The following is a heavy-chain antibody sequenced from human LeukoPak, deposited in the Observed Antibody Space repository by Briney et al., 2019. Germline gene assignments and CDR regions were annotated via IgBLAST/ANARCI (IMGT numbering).Heavy chain of an antibody. V-gene: IGHV3-7*03. J-gene: IGHJ4*02. CDR1: GLTFSNHW. D-gene: IGHD5-18*01. CDR3: AREHTDMSFYYFDS. CDR2: IKQDGSEK. Sequence: GGSLRLSCAVSGLTFSNHWMSWVRQAPGKGLEYVANIKQDGSEKYYVDSVKGRFIISRDSAKNSLYLQMNSLRAEDTAVYYCAREHTDMSFYYFDSWGQGTLVTVSS.